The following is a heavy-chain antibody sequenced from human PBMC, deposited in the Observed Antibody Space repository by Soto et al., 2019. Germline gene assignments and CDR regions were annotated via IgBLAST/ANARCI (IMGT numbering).Heavy chain of an antibody. V-gene: IGHV4-39*01. Sequence: QLQLQESGPGLVKPSETLSLTCTVSSGSISSSSYYWGWIRQPPGKGLEWIGSIYYSGSTYYNPSLKSRVTISVDTSKNQFSLKLSSVTAADTAVYYCARHPYCSSTSCYRLFDYWGQGTLVTVSS. CDR1: SGSISSSSYY. D-gene: IGHD2-2*02. CDR2: IYYSGST. CDR3: ARHPYCSSTSCYRLFDY. J-gene: IGHJ4*02.